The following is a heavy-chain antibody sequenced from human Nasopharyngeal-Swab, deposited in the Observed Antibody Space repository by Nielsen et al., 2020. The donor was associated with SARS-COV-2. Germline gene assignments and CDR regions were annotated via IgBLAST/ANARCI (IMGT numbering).Heavy chain of an antibody. CDR3: ARGDTDLVTIRDY. D-gene: IGHD5-18*01. V-gene: IGHV3-21*01. J-gene: IGHJ4*02. Sequence: GESLKISCAASGFTFSSYSMNWVRQAPGKGLEWVSCISSGRTSIYYADSVKGRFTTSRDNAKNSLYLQMNSLRAEDTAVYYCARGDTDLVTIRDYWGQGTLVTVSS. CDR1: GFTFSSYS. CDR2: ISSGRTSI.